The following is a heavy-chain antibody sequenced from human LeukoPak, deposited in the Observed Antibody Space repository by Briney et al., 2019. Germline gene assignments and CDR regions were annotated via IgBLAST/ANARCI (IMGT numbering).Heavy chain of an antibody. CDR2: ISGSGGST. J-gene: IGHJ4*02. CDR3: ATGLVGGTNY. CDR1: GFTFSSYA. D-gene: IGHD1-26*01. V-gene: IGHV3-23*01. Sequence: QPGGSLRLSCAASGFTFSSYAMSWVRQAPGKGLEWVSAISGSGGSTYYADSVKGRFTISRDNAKNSLYLQMNSLRDEDTAVYYCATGLVGGTNYWGQGTLVTVSS.